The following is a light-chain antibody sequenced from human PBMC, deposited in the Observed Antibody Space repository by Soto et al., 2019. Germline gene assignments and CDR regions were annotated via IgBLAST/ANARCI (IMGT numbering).Light chain of an antibody. V-gene: IGKV1-5*03. CDR2: KAS. Sequence: DIQMTQSPSTLSASVGDRVTITCRASQSISTWLAWYQQKPGKAPRLLIYKASSLQSGVPSRFSGSGSGTAFTLTIRSLQADDFATYYCQQYHSNSRTFGQGTKVEVK. CDR1: QSISTW. CDR3: QQYHSNSRT. J-gene: IGKJ1*01.